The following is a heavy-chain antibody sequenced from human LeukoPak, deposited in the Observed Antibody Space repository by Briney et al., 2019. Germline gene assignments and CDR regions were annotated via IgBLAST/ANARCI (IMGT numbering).Heavy chain of an antibody. J-gene: IGHJ4*02. CDR2: IYTGGST. D-gene: IGHD3-22*01. CDR3: ARVFGAYESRGFDH. CDR1: GGSISSYY. V-gene: IGHV4-4*07. Sequence: PSETLSLTCTVSGGSISSYYWSWIRQPAGKGLEWIGRIYTGGSTNYNPSLKSRVTISVDTSKNQFSLKLSSVSAADTAVYYCARVFGAYESRGFDHWGQGTLVTVSS.